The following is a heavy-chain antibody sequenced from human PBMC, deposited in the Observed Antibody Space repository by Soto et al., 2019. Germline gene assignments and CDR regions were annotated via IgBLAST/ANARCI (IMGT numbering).Heavy chain of an antibody. J-gene: IGHJ6*02. CDR1: GYIFVNYG. Sequence: QGQLVQSGDEVRKRGSSVKVSCKASGYIFVNYGIAWVRQAPRHGLEWMGWISQYCGNTHYASKVPGRLTIATDTSTSTAYMDRGSLTSDDTAVYYCAMVDNYVTHPPQDVWGQGTTLTVSS. D-gene: IGHD3-16*01. CDR3: AMVDNYVTHPPQDV. V-gene: IGHV1-18*01. CDR2: ISQYCGNT.